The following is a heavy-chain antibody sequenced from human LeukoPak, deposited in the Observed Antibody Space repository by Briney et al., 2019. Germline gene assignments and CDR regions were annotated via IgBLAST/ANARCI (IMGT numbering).Heavy chain of an antibody. Sequence: GGSLRLSCAASGFSFSTYGMSWVRQAPGKGLEWVGRIKSKTDGGTTDYAAPVKGRFTISRDDSKNTLYLQMNSLKTEDTAVYYCTWHYFDYWGQGTLVTVSS. V-gene: IGHV3-15*01. CDR2: IKSKTDGGTT. CDR1: GFSFSTYG. D-gene: IGHD5-12*01. J-gene: IGHJ4*02. CDR3: TWHYFDY.